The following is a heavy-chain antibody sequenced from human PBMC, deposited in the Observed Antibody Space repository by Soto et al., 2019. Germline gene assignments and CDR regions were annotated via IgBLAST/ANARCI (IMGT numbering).Heavy chain of an antibody. D-gene: IGHD3-10*01. CDR3: AGGTYYYGSGSYIDY. Sequence: SETLSLTCAVSGGSISSGGYSWSWIRQPPGKGLEWIGYIYHSGSTYYNPSLKSRVTISVDRSKNQFSLKLSSVTAADTAVYYCAGGTYYYGSGSYIDYWGQGTLVTVSS. CDR1: GGSISSGGYS. J-gene: IGHJ4*02. V-gene: IGHV4-30-2*01. CDR2: IYHSGST.